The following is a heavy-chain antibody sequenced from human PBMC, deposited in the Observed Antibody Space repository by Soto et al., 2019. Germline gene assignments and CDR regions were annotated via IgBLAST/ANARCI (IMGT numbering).Heavy chain of an antibody. CDR1: GFTFRNYD. V-gene: IGHV3-13*05. J-gene: IGHJ6*02. CDR2: ISAAGDP. CDR3: ARTDRDFYGLDV. Sequence: EVQLVESGGGLVQPGWSLRLSCEASGFTFRNYDMHWVRQGTGKGLEWVSGISAAGDPDYADSVEGRFTISRETAQNSFFLQMNSLRVGDTAVDYCARTDRDFYGLDVWGQGTTVIVSS.